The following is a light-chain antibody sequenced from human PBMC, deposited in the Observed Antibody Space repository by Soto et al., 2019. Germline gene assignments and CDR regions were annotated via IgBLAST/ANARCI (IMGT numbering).Light chain of an antibody. CDR3: QQQNYWPS. J-gene: IGKJ2*01. CDR1: QSVSSN. Sequence: EIVMTQSPATLSVSPGERATLSCRASQSVSSNLAWYQQKPGQAPRLLLYGASTRATGIPGRFSGSGSRTDFTLTIHSLQSEDLAVDYCQQQNYWPSFGQGTKLEIK. CDR2: GAS. V-gene: IGKV3-15*01.